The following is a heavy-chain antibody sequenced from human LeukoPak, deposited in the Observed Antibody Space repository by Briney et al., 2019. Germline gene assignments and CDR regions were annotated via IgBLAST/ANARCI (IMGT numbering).Heavy chain of an antibody. J-gene: IGHJ6*02. D-gene: IGHD6-19*01. Sequence: GGSIRLSCAASGFIFTDYWMHWVRQPPGKELVWVARIRGDGRATTYADSVKGRFTISRDNAKNSLYLQMNGLRAEDTALYYCAKGIAVAAPPPHYYGMDVWGQGTTVTVSS. CDR1: GFIFTDYW. CDR2: IRGDGRAT. V-gene: IGHV3-74*01. CDR3: AKGIAVAAPPPHYYGMDV.